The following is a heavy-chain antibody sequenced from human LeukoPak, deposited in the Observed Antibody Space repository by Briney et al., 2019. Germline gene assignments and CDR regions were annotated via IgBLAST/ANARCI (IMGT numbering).Heavy chain of an antibody. V-gene: IGHV1-46*01. J-gene: IGHJ5*02. D-gene: IGHD5-24*01. CDR3: ARDNSLRDTAWWFDP. Sequence: GASVKVSCKASGYTFTTHYMHWVRQAPGQGLEWMGLINPSGTTTNYAQKFQGRVTVTRDMATSTDYLEVSSLRSEDTAVYYCARDNSLRDTAWWFDPWGQGTLVTVSS. CDR1: GYTFTTHY. CDR2: INPSGTTT.